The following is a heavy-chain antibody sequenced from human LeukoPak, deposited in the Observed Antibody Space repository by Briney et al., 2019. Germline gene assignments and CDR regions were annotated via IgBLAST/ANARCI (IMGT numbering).Heavy chain of an antibody. Sequence: ASVKVSCKASGYTFTSYGISWVRQAPGQGLEWMGWISAYNGNTNYAQKLQGRVTMTTDTSTSTAYMELRSLRSDDTAVYYCARDTEVAGTRMWPPESDDYWGQGTLVTVSS. CDR3: ARDTEVAGTRMWPPESDDY. CDR2: ISAYNGNT. CDR1: GYTFTSYG. D-gene: IGHD6-19*01. V-gene: IGHV1-18*01. J-gene: IGHJ4*02.